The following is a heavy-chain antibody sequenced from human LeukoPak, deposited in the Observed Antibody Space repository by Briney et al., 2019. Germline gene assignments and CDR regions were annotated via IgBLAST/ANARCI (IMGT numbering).Heavy chain of an antibody. CDR1: GGSFSGYY. CDR2: INHSGST. CDR3: ARSSYYYYGMDV. Sequence: PSETLSLTCAVYGGSFSGYYWSWIRQPPGKGLEWIGEINHSGSTNYNPSLKSRVTISVDTSKNQLSLKLSSVTAADTAVYYCARSSYYYYGMDVWGQGTTVTVSS. V-gene: IGHV4-34*01. J-gene: IGHJ6*02.